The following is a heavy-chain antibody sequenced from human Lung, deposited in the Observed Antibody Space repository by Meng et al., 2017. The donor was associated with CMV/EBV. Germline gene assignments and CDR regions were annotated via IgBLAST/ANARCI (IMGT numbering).Heavy chain of an antibody. J-gene: IGHJ4*02. V-gene: IGHV4-59*01. Sequence: SETLSLTCTVSGGSINNYYWSWIRQPPGKGLEWIGYIYYSGCTNYNPSLKSRVTISVDTSKNQFSLKLSSVTAADTAVYFCARIYCSSTSCYNDYWGQGTLVTVSS. CDR3: ARIYCSSTSCYNDY. CDR2: IYYSGCT. CDR1: GGSINNYY. D-gene: IGHD2-2*01.